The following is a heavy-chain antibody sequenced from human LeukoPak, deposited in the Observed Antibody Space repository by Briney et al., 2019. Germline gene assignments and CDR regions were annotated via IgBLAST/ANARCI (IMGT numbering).Heavy chain of an antibody. CDR1: GYTSTSYG. V-gene: IGHV1-18*01. J-gene: IGHJ3*02. CDR3: ARDSLPLDAFDI. Sequence: ASVKVSCKASGYTSTSYGISWVRQAPGQGLEWMGWISAYNGNTNYAQKLQGRVTMTTDTSTSTAYMELRSLRSDDTAVYYCARDSLPLDAFDIWGQGTMGTVSS. CDR2: ISAYNGNT.